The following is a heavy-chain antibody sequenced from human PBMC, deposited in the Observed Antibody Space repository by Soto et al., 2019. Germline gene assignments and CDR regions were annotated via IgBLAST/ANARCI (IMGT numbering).Heavy chain of an antibody. Sequence: EGQLVESGGRLVEPGGSLRLSCAASGFNFNVAWMNWVRQAPGKGLEWLGRIKSKGGGETTEYVAFVKGRFTISRDDSKNTLYLHMNSLKSEDTAVYYCTKVLALHHNDAFDIWGQGTMVTVSS. J-gene: IGHJ3*02. CDR1: GFNFNVAW. CDR3: TKVLALHHNDAFDI. D-gene: IGHD3-3*02. CDR2: IKSKGGGETT. V-gene: IGHV3-15*01.